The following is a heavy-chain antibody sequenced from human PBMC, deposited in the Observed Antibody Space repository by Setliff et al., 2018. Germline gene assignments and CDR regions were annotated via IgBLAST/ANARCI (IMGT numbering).Heavy chain of an antibody. V-gene: IGHV3-48*03. CDR1: GFTFSTYE. Sequence: GGSLRLSCAASGFTFSTYEMNWVRQAPGKGLEWVSYISSDGSTVFYADSVKGRFTISRDNAKNSLYLQMNSLRAEDTAVYYCARVGYCSGPTCYPFDSWGQGNLVTVSS. CDR2: ISSDGSTV. D-gene: IGHD2-2*01. CDR3: ARVGYCSGPTCYPFDS. J-gene: IGHJ4*02.